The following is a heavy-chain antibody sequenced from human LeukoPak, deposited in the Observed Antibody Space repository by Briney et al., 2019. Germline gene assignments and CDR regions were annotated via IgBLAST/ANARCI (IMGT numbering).Heavy chain of an antibody. CDR2: IKQDGSEK. CDR1: GFTFSSYS. J-gene: IGHJ6*02. CDR3: ARDPGYSDYGMDV. D-gene: IGHD5-12*01. Sequence: GGSVRLSCAASGFTFSSYSMNWVRQAPGKGLEWVANIKQDGSEKYYVDSVKGRFTISRDNAKNSLYLQMNSLRAEDTAVYYCARDPGYSDYGMDVWGQGTTVTVSS. V-gene: IGHV3-7*04.